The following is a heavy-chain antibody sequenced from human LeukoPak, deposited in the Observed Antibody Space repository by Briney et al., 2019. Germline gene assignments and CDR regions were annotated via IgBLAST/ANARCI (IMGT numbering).Heavy chain of an antibody. CDR3: ARGFMDYGGNWGYYYYYMDV. Sequence: GASVKVSCKASGYTFTSYDINWVRQATGQGLEWMGWMNPNSGNTGYAQKFQGRVTITRNTSISTAYMELSSLRSEDTAVYYCARGFMDYGGNWGYYYYYMDVWGKGTTVTVSS. CDR2: MNPNSGNT. J-gene: IGHJ6*03. CDR1: GYTFTSYD. D-gene: IGHD4-23*01. V-gene: IGHV1-8*03.